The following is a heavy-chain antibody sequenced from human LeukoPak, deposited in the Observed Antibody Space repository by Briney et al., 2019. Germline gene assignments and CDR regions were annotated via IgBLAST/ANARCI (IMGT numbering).Heavy chain of an antibody. V-gene: IGHV3-21*01. CDR2: IGTSDPGT. CDR3: ARDRRAADY. CDR1: GFSFSGYA. J-gene: IGHJ4*02. Sequence: GASLRLSCSASGFSFSGYAMSWVRQAPGKGLEWVSHIGTSDPGTFYADSVKGRFTISRDNAKNSLYLQMNSLRAEDTAVYYCARDRRAADYWGQGTLVTVSS. D-gene: IGHD2-15*01.